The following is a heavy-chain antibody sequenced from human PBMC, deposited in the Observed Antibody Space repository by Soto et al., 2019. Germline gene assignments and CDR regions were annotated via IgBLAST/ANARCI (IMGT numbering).Heavy chain of an antibody. CDR1: GFSFSGAW. Sequence: EVQLVESGGGLVKPGASLRLSCAASGFSFSGAWMSWVRQAPGKGLEWVGRIQSQAVGGTSACAAPVKGRCSISRDDSQNILYLQMNSLKIEDTALYYCTEGTRFWGQGTLVIVSS. V-gene: IGHV3-15*01. CDR2: IQSQAVGGTS. D-gene: IGHD4-17*01. J-gene: IGHJ4*02. CDR3: TEGTRF.